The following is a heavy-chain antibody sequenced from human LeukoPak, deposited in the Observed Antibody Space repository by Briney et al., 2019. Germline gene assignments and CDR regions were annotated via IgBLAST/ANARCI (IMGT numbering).Heavy chain of an antibody. Sequence: TGGSLRLSCAASGFTFSNYGMSWVRQAPGKGLEWVSAISGSGDITYYADSVKGRFTISRDNSKNTLFVQMNSLRVEDTAVYYCARGKRITMVRGAALDVWGKGTTVTVSS. CDR2: ISGSGDIT. D-gene: IGHD3-10*01. CDR1: GFTFSNYG. V-gene: IGHV3-23*01. CDR3: ARGKRITMVRGAALDV. J-gene: IGHJ6*04.